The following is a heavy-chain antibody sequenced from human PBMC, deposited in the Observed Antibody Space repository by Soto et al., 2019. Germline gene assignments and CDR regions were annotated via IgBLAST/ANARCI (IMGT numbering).Heavy chain of an antibody. CDR1: GGSISSGGYS. D-gene: IGHD4-17*01. CDR3: ARGSVGDYWLHFDY. CDR2: IYHSGST. V-gene: IGHV4-30-2*01. Sequence: PSETPSLTCAVSGGSISSGGYSWSWIRQPPGEGLEWIGYIYHSGSTYYNPSLKSRVTISVDRSKNQFSLKLSSVTAADTAVYYCARGSVGDYWLHFDYWGQGTLVTGSS. J-gene: IGHJ4*02.